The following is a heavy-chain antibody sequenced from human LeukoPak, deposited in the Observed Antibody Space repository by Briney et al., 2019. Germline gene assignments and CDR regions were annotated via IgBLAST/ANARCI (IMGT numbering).Heavy chain of an antibody. CDR3: ARVKADRGYYYGMDV. Sequence: ASVKVSCKASGYTFTSYAMHWVRQAPGQRLEWMGWINAGNGNTKYSQKFQGRVTIPRDTSASTAYMELSSLRSEDTAVYYCARVKADRGYYYGMDVWGKGTTVTVSS. V-gene: IGHV1-3*01. D-gene: IGHD3-10*01. CDR1: GYTFTSYA. J-gene: IGHJ6*04. CDR2: INAGNGNT.